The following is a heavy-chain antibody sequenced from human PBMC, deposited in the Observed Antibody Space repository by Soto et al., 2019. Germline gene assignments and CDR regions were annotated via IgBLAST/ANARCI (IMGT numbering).Heavy chain of an antibody. CDR2: INHSGST. V-gene: IGHV4-34*01. CDR1: GGSFSGYY. J-gene: IGHJ6*02. CDR3: ARYGSSWFYYYYGMDV. Sequence: SETLSLTCAVYGGSFSGYYWSWIRQPPGKGLEWIGEINHSGSTNYNPSLKIRVTISVDTSKNQFSLKLSSLTAADTAVYYCARYGSSWFYYYYGMDVWGQGTTVTVSS. D-gene: IGHD6-13*01.